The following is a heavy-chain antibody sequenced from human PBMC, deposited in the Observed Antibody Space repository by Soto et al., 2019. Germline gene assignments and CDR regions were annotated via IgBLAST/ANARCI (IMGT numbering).Heavy chain of an antibody. V-gene: IGHV1-46*01. D-gene: IGHD6-13*01. CDR1: GYTFTNYY. J-gene: IGHJ4*02. CDR2: INPTSGST. Sequence: QVQLVQSGAEVKKPGASVKVSCKASGYTFTNYYIHWVRQAPGQGLEWMGIINPTSGSTNYAQKFQGRVTLTYGTSTTTVYMELRGLRSEDTAVLYCARDLAAGDHWGQGTLVTVSS. CDR3: ARDLAAGDH.